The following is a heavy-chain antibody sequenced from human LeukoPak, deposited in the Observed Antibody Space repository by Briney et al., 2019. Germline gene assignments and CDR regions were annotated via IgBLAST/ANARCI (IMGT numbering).Heavy chain of an antibody. V-gene: IGHV1-2*02. CDR2: INPDSGGT. D-gene: IGHD5-18*01. CDR3: ARAPPRDTFDS. CDR1: GYTFTGYF. Sequence: ASVKVSCKSFGYTFTGYFIHWVRQAPGQGLEWMGWINPDSGGTNYAQKFQGRVTMTRDTSIDTAYMDLSRLTSHDTAVYYCARAPPRDTFDSWGQGTLVTVSS. J-gene: IGHJ4*02.